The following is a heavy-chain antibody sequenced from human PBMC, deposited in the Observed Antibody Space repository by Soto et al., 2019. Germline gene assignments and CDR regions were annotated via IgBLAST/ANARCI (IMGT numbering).Heavy chain of an antibody. J-gene: IGHJ6*03. CDR1: GFTFSSYW. Sequence: GGSLRLSCAASGFTFSSYWMHWVRQAPGKGLVWVSRINSDGSSTSYADSVKGRFTISRDNAKNTLYLQMNSLRAEDTAVYYCARDSPYSYGRNAYYYYYYMDVWGKGTTVTVSS. D-gene: IGHD5-18*01. V-gene: IGHV3-74*01. CDR3: ARDSPYSYGRNAYYYYYYMDV. CDR2: INSDGSST.